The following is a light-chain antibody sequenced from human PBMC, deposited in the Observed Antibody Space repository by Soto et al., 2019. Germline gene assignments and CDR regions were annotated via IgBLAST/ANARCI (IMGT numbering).Light chain of an antibody. CDR2: EVS. Sequence: QSALAQPASVSGSPGQSITISCTGTSSDIGAYNYVSWYQQHPGKAPKLMICEVSNRPSGVSNRFSGSKSGNSASLTISGLQAEDEADYYCRSYITRETLGLYVFETGTKVTVL. J-gene: IGLJ1*01. V-gene: IGLV2-14*01. CDR3: RSYITRETLGLYV. CDR1: SSDIGAYNY.